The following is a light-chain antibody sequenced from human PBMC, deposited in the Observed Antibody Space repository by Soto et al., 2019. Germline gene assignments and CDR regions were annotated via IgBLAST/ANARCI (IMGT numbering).Light chain of an antibody. Sequence: QSVLTQPPSVSGAPGQRVTISYTGSSSNIGAGYDVHWYQHLPGTAPKLLIYGNSNRPSGVPDRFSGSKSGTSASLAITGLQAEDEADYYCQSYDSSLSVLYVFGTRTKVTVL. CDR2: GNS. V-gene: IGLV1-40*01. CDR1: SSNIGAGYD. CDR3: QSYDSSLSVLYV. J-gene: IGLJ1*01.